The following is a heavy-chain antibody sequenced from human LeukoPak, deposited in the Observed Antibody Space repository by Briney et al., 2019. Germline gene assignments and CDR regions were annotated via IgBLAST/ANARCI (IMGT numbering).Heavy chain of an antibody. CDR1: GLTFSNHW. J-gene: IGHJ5*02. CDR2: IREERGQE. D-gene: IGHD5-18*01. Sequence: GGSLRLSCVASGLTFSNHWMSWVRQAPGKGLEWVANIREERGQEYYVDSVKGRFTISENSAKNSLYLQMNTLRVEDTAMYYCASLDTAKQPLANHWGQGTLVTVSS. CDR3: ASLDTAKQPLANH. V-gene: IGHV3-7*03.